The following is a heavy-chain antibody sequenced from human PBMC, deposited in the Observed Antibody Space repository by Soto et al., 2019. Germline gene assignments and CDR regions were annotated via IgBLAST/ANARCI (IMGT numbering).Heavy chain of an antibody. D-gene: IGHD3-10*01. V-gene: IGHV4-34*01. CDR1: GGSFSGYY. J-gene: IGHJ5*02. CDR2: IYHSGST. Sequence: QVQLQQWGAGLLKPSETLSLTCAVYGGSFSGYYWSWIRQPPGKGLEWIGEIYHSGSTNYNPSLKRRVTISIDTSKIQFSLKLSSVPAADTAVYYCAKGGGSLWSWGQGTLVTVSS. CDR3: AKGGGSLWS.